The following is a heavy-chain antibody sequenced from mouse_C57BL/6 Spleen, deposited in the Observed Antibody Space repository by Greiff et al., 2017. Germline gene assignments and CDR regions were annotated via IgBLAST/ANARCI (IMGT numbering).Heavy chain of an antibody. J-gene: IGHJ2*01. D-gene: IGHD4-1*01. V-gene: IGHV5-16*01. Sequence: EVMLVESEGGLVQPGSSMKLSCTASGFTFSDYYMAWVRQVPEKGLEWVANINYDGSSTYYLDSLKSRFIISRDNAKNILYLQMSSLKSEDTATYYCARGWDYYFDYWGQGTTLTVSS. CDR3: ARGWDYYFDY. CDR2: INYDGSST. CDR1: GFTFSDYY.